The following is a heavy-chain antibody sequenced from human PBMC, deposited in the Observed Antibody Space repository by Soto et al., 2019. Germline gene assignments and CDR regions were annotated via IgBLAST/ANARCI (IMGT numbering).Heavy chain of an antibody. CDR2: MNPNSGNT. V-gene: IGHV1-8*01. CDR3: ARVLRYSSSWYSKYYYYGMDV. J-gene: IGHJ6*02. D-gene: IGHD6-13*01. CDR1: GYTFTSYD. Sequence: ASVKVSCKASGYTFTSYDINCVRQATGQVLEWMGWMNPNSGNTGYAQKFQGRVTMTRNTSISTAYMELSSLRSEDTAVYYCARVLRYSSSWYSKYYYYGMDVWGQGTTVTVSS.